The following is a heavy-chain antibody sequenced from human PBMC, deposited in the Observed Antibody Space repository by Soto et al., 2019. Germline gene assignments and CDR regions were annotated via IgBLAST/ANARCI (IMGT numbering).Heavy chain of an antibody. CDR3: ARDHLSEDHQPSRTTNDY. D-gene: IGHD1-1*01. V-gene: IGHV3-21*01. CDR1: GFTFSSYS. CDR2: ISSSSNYI. J-gene: IGHJ4*02. Sequence: EVQLVESGGGLVKPGGSLRLSCAASGFTFSSYSMNWVRQAPGKGLEWVSSISSSSNYIYYADSVKGRFTISRDNAKNSLYMKMNSLRAEDTAVYYCARDHLSEDHQPSRTTNDYWGQGTLVTVSS.